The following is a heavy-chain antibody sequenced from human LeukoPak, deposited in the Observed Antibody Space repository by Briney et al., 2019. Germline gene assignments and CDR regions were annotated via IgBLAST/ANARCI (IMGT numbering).Heavy chain of an antibody. CDR2: IIPIFGTA. Sequence: GSSVKVSCKASGGTFSSYAIGWVRQAPGQGLEWMGGIIPIFGTANYAQKFQGRVTITADESTSTAYMELSSLRSEDTAVYYCARYCSSTSCYNGDYWGQGTLVTVSS. V-gene: IGHV1-69*01. D-gene: IGHD2-2*02. CDR3: ARYCSSTSCYNGDY. CDR1: GGTFSSYA. J-gene: IGHJ4*02.